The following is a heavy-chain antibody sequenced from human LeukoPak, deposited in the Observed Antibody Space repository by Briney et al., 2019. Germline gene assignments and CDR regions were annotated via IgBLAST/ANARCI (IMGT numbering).Heavy chain of an antibody. J-gene: IGHJ4*02. CDR2: ISYDGSNK. V-gene: IGHV3-30*03. D-gene: IGHD2/OR15-2a*01. CDR3: ARDFYDGFALDY. Sequence: PGGSLRLSCAASRFTLSTYGMHWVRQAPGKGLEWMAVISYDGSNKYYADSVKGRFTISRDNARNSLYLQMDNLRAEDTGVYYCARDFYDGFALDYWGQGTLVTVSS. CDR1: RFTLSTYG.